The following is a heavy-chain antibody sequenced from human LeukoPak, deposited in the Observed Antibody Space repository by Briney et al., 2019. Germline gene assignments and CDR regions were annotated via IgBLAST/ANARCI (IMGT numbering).Heavy chain of an antibody. CDR2: INSAGSST. J-gene: IGHJ4*02. CDR3: ASTVVTGY. CDR1: GFTFSSYW. Sequence: QPGGSLRLSXAASGFTFSSYWMHWVRQAPGNGMVWVSRINSAGSSTSYADSVKGRFTISRDNAKNTLYLQMNSLRAEDTAVYYCASTVVTGYWGQGTLVTVSS. D-gene: IGHD4-23*01. V-gene: IGHV3-74*01.